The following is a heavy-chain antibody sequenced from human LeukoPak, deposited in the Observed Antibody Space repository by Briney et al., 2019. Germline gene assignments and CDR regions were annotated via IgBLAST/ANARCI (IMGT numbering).Heavy chain of an antibody. CDR1: GGTFSSYA. CDR2: IIPIFGTA. D-gene: IGHD6-13*01. Sequence: SVKVSCKASGGTFSSYAISWVRQAPGQGLEWMGRIIPIFGTANYAQKFQGRVTITTDESTSTAYMELSSLRSEDTAVYYCARNTYSSSWYVPNYFDYWGQGTLVTVSS. V-gene: IGHV1-69*05. CDR3: ARNTYSSSWYVPNYFDY. J-gene: IGHJ4*02.